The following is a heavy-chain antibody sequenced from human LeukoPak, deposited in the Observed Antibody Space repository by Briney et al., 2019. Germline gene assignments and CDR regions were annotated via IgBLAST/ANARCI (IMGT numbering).Heavy chain of an antibody. CDR1: GFTFSTFV. CDR3: AKEPTSYASGWYFQD. Sequence: GGSLRLSCAASGFTFSTFVMHWVRQAPGKGLEWVAVISYDGSDKSYADSAKGRFTVSRDNSKNTLYLQMNSLRAEDTAVYYCAKEPTSYASGWYFQDWGQGTLVTVSS. V-gene: IGHV3-30*18. D-gene: IGHD6-25*01. CDR2: ISYDGSDK. J-gene: IGHJ1*01.